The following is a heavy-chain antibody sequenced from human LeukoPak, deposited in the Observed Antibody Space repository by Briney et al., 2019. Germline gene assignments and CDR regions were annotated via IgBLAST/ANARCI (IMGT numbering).Heavy chain of an antibody. CDR1: GRSIICGGYY. D-gene: IGHD3-9*01. Sequence: PSETLSHTCNVSGRSIICGGYYWSWIRQHPGKGLEWFGYIYYSGSTYFTPSLNSRVSISVDTSKHHFSLKLGSLTAADTSVYYCARGGYDNLTGYTTHFDYWGQGTLVTVSS. CDR2: IYYSGST. V-gene: IGHV4-31*03. CDR3: ARGGYDNLTGYTTHFDY. J-gene: IGHJ4*02.